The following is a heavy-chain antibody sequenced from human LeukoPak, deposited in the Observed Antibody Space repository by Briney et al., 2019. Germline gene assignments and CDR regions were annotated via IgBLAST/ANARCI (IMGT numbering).Heavy chain of an antibody. CDR3: ARLPTYGQVGASTLFDI. Sequence: GASVKVSCKASGYTFTSYDINWVRQATGQGLEWMGWMNPNSGNTGYAQKFQGRVTMTRNNSISTAYMELSSLRSEDTAVYYCARLPTYGQVGASTLFDIWGQGTMVTVSS. V-gene: IGHV1-8*01. D-gene: IGHD1-26*01. CDR2: MNPNSGNT. CDR1: GYTFTSYD. J-gene: IGHJ3*02.